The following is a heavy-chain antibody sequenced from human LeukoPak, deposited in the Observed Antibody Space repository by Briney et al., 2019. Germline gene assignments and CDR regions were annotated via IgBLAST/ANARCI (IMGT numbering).Heavy chain of an antibody. D-gene: IGHD1-1*01. CDR1: GFSSRSYS. CDR3: ARDRLEGGETFDS. V-gene: IGHV3-21*01. CDR2: ITGSSSYI. Sequence: GGSLGLSCAASGFSSRSYSMDWVRQAPGKGLEWVSSITGSSSYISYADSVKGRFTISRDNAENSLFLQMNSLRPEDTAVYFCARDRLEGGETFDSWGQGTLVTVSS. J-gene: IGHJ4*02.